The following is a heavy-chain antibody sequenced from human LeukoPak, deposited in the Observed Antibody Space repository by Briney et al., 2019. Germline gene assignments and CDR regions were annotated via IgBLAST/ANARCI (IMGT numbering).Heavy chain of an antibody. V-gene: IGHV5-51*01. CDR3: ARHSRSYSSGWYYMDV. Sequence: GESLKISCKGSGYSFTSYWIGWVRQMPGKGLEWMGIIYPGDSDTRYSPSFQGQVTISADKSISTAYLQWSSLKASDTAMYYCARHSRSYSSGWYYMDVWGKGTTVTISS. CDR2: IYPGDSDT. CDR1: GYSFTSYW. J-gene: IGHJ6*03. D-gene: IGHD6-19*01.